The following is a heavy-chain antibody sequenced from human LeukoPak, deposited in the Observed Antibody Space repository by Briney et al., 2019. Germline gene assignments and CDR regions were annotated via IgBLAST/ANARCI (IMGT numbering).Heavy chain of an antibody. CDR3: AKGSMRYCSSTSCYDAFDI. V-gene: IGHV3-48*01. CDR2: ISSSSTI. D-gene: IGHD2-2*01. J-gene: IGHJ3*02. Sequence: GGSLRLSCAASGFTFSNYAMNWVRQAPGKGLEWVSYISSSSTIFYADSVKGRFTISRDNSKNTLYLQMNSLRAEDTAVYYCAKGSMRYCSSTSCYDAFDIWGQGTMVTVSS. CDR1: GFTFSNYA.